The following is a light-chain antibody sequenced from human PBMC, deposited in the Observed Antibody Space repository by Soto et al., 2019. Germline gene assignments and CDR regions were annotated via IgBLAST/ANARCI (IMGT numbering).Light chain of an antibody. CDR3: MLYMGSGMV. CDR2: SMN. CDR1: SGSVSTTYY. Sequence: QTVVTQEPSFSVSPGGTVTLTCGLTSGSVSTTYYPSWYQQTPGQAPRTLIYSMNTRSSGVPDRFSGSILGNKAALTITGAQADDESDYYCMLYMGSGMVFGGGTKVTVL. J-gene: IGLJ2*01. V-gene: IGLV8-61*01.